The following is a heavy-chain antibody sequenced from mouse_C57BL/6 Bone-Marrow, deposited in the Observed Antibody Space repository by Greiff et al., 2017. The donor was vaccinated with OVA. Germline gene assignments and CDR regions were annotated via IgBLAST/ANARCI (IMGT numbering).Heavy chain of an antibody. CDR3: VVYDGYFGFAY. J-gene: IGHJ3*01. Sequence: DVQLQESGGGLVQPKGSLKLSCAASGFSFNTYAMNWVRQAPGKGLEWVARIRSKSNNYATYYADSVKDRFTISRDDSESMLYLQMNNLKTEDTAMYYCVVYDGYFGFAYWGQGTLVTVSA. CDR2: IRSKSNNYAT. D-gene: IGHD2-3*01. V-gene: IGHV10-1*01. CDR1: GFSFNTYA.